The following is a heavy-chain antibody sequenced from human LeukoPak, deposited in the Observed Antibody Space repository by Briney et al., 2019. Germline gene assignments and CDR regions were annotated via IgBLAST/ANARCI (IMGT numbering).Heavy chain of an antibody. CDR1: GGSISSGGYY. D-gene: IGHD5-18*01. CDR2: INHSGST. J-gene: IGHJ5*02. V-gene: IGHV4-39*07. CDR3: ARTGASEVDFKNSYGTS. Sequence: PSETLSLTCTVSGGSISSGGYYWSWIRQPPGKGLEWIGEINHSGSTNYNPSLKSRVTISVDTSKNQFSLKLSSVTAADTAVYYCARTGASEVDFKNSYGTSWGQGTLVTVSS.